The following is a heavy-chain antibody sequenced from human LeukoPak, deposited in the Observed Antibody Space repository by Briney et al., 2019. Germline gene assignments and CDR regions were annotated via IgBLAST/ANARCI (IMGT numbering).Heavy chain of an antibody. V-gene: IGHV3-23*01. CDR2: ISGSGAGT. J-gene: IGHJ3*02. Sequence: GGSLCPSPAASGFTFISYPMNWVRQAPGKGLEWVSTISGSGAGTYYADSVKGRFTISRDNSKNTLYLQMNSLRVEDTAVYYCAREVETSTWNGLDIWGQGTVVAVSS. CDR3: AREVETSTWNGLDI. D-gene: IGHD1-26*01. CDR1: GFTFISYP.